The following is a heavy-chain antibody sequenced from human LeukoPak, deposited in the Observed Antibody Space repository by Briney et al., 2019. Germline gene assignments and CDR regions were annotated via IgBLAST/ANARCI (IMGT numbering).Heavy chain of an antibody. D-gene: IGHD6-13*01. CDR2: ISSSSSYI. V-gene: IGHV3-21*01. Sequence: PGGSLRLSCAASGFTFSSYSMNWVRQAPGKGLEWVSSISSSSSYIYYADSVKGRFTISRDNAKNSLYLQMNSLRAEDTAVYYCARRNGGGAAAGDYDSFSGYYYYYMDVWGKGTTVTVSS. J-gene: IGHJ6*03. CDR3: ARRNGGGAAAGDYDSFSGYYYYYMDV. CDR1: GFTFSSYS.